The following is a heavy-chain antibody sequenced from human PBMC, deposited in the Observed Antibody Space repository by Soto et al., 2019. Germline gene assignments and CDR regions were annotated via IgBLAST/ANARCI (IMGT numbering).Heavy chain of an antibody. CDR2: ISSSGSTI. CDR1: GFTFSSYE. CDR3: ARAGIVGAMEDFDY. V-gene: IGHV3-48*03. Sequence: XGSLILSCAASGFTFSSYEMNGVRQAPGKGLEWVSYISSSGSTIYYADSVKGRFTISRDNAKNSLYLQMNSLRAEDTAVYYCARAGIVGAMEDFDYWGQGTLVTVSS. J-gene: IGHJ4*02. D-gene: IGHD1-26*01.